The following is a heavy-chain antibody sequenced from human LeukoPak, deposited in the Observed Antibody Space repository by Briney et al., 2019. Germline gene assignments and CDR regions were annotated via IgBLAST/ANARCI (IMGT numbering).Heavy chain of an antibody. CDR2: IYSGGST. D-gene: IGHD5-18*01. V-gene: IGHV3-66*01. CDR3: ARDSGLGYSSAFDI. J-gene: IGHJ3*02. CDR1: GFIVSSNY. Sequence: PGGSLRLSCAASGFIVSSNYMSWVRQAPGKGLEWVSVIYSGGSTHYADSVKGRFTISRDNSKNTLYLQMNSLRAEDTAVYYCARDSGLGYSSAFDIWGQGTMVTVS.